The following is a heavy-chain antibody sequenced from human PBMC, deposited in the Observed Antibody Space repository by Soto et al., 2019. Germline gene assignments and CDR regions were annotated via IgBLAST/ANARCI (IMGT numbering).Heavy chain of an antibody. Sequence: PGGSLRLSCAASGFTFSSYSMNWVRQAPGKGLEWVSSISSSSSYIYYADSVKGRFTISRDNAKNSLYLQMNSLRAEDTAVYYCARDERAYYYDSEGGSDYWGQGTLVTVSS. V-gene: IGHV3-21*01. CDR3: ARDERAYYYDSEGGSDY. J-gene: IGHJ4*02. D-gene: IGHD3-22*01. CDR1: GFTFSSYS. CDR2: ISSSSSYI.